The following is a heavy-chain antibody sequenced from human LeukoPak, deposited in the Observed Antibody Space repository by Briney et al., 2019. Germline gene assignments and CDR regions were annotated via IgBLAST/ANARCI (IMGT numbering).Heavy chain of an antibody. CDR2: INPSGGST. Sequence: ASVKVSCKASGYTFTSYYMHWVRQAPGQGLEWMGIINPSGGSTSYAQKFQGRVTMARDTSTSTVYMELSSLRSEDTAVYYCARPYCSSTSCRHDAFDIWGQGTMVTVSS. D-gene: IGHD2-2*01. CDR1: GYTFTSYY. J-gene: IGHJ3*02. CDR3: ARPYCSSTSCRHDAFDI. V-gene: IGHV1-46*01.